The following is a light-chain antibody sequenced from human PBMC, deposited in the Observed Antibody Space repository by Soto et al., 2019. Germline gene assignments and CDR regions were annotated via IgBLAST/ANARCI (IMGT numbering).Light chain of an antibody. CDR2: GAS. Sequence: PGERVTLSCRASQCVSTSYLTWYQQKPGQAPSLLIYGASTRATSIPARFSGSGSGTEFTLTISSLLPEDFAVYYCQQDSNYPPTFGQGSKVEVK. J-gene: IGKJ1*01. CDR3: QQDSNYPPT. CDR1: QCVSTSY. V-gene: IGKV3D-7*01.